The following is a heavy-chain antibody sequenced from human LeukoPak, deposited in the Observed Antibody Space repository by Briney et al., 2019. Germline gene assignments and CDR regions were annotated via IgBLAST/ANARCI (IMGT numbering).Heavy chain of an antibody. CDR3: ARGRYCSSISCNVEYFFDP. Sequence: PSETLSLTCTVSGGSISSYYWNWIRQPAGKGLEWIGRIYTSGTTNYNPSLKSRVTMSVDTSKNQFSLKLSSVTAADTAVYYCARGRYCSSISCNVEYFFDPWGQGTLVTVSS. V-gene: IGHV4-4*07. D-gene: IGHD2-2*01. CDR2: IYTSGTT. J-gene: IGHJ5*02. CDR1: GGSISSYY.